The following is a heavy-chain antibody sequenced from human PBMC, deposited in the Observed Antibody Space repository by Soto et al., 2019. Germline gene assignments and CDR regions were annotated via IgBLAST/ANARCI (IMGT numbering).Heavy chain of an antibody. Sequence: WASVKVSCKASGYTFTSYAMHWVRQAPGQRLEWMGWINAGNGNTKYSQKFQGRVTITRDTSASTAYMELSSLRSEDTAVYYCARTSATGYYTADYWGQGTLVTVSS. CDR3: ARTSATGYYTADY. V-gene: IGHV1-3*01. CDR2: INAGNGNT. CDR1: GYTFTSYA. D-gene: IGHD3-9*01. J-gene: IGHJ4*02.